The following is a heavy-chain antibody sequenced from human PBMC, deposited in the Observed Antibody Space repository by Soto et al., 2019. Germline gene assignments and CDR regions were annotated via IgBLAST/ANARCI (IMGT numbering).Heavy chain of an antibody. V-gene: IGHV1-2*02. Sequence: EASVKVSCKASGYTFTGYYMHWVRQAPGQGLEWMGWINPSSGGTNYAQKFQGRVTMARDTSISTAYMELSRLRSDGTAVYYCARAGAVDIDYWGQGTLVTVSS. CDR2: INPSSGGT. CDR1: GYTFTGYY. J-gene: IGHJ4*02. D-gene: IGHD6-19*01. CDR3: ARAGAVDIDY.